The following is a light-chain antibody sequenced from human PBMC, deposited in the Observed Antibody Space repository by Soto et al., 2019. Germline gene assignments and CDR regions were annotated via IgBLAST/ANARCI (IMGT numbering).Light chain of an antibody. J-gene: IGKJ4*01. CDR1: QSVSSY. V-gene: IGKV3-11*01. Sequence: EIVLTQSPATLSLSPGERATLSCRASQSVSSYLAWYQQKPCQAPRLLIYDASNRATGIPARFSGSGSGTDFTLTISSLEPEDLAVYYCQQRSNWPQLTFGGGTKVEIK. CDR3: QQRSNWPQLT. CDR2: DAS.